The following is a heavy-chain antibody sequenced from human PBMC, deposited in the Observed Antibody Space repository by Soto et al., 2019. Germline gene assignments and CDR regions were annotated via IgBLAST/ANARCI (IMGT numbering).Heavy chain of an antibody. J-gene: IGHJ1*01. Sequence: HPGGSLRLSCVVSGFTFAKYWMHWVRQTPGNGLVWVERIETDGTTQTYADSVEGRFTISRDNAKNTLYLHMNSLRAEDTAVFYCGRQAALWEKVDCRGHGTPVTVSS. D-gene: IGHD3-10*01. CDR1: GFTFAKYW. V-gene: IGHV3-74*01. CDR2: IETDGTTQ. CDR3: GRQAALWEKVDC.